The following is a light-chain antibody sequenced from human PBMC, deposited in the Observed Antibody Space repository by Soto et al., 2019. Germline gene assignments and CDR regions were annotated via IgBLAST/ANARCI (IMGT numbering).Light chain of an antibody. J-gene: IGLJ1*01. V-gene: IGLV2-14*03. CDR1: SSDVGAYDY. CDR3: RSYTSSATYV. Sequence: QSVLAQPASVSGSPGQSIAISCAGSSSDVGAYDYVSWYQQHPDKAPKVILYDVSNRPSGISFRFSGSKSGNTASLTISGLQADDEADYYCRSYTSSATYVFGTGTKVTVL. CDR2: DVS.